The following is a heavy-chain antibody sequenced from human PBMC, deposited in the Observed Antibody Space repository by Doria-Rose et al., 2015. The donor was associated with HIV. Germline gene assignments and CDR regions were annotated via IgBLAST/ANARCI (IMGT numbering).Heavy chain of an antibody. J-gene: IGHJ3*02. CDR3: ARDLDIPVADGAFDI. CDR2: ITSSSSSI. CDR1: GFTFSSYS. Sequence: EVQLVESGGGPVKPGGSLRLSCAASGFTFSSYSMNWVRQAPGKGLEWVSSITSSSSSIYYADSVKGRFTISRDNAKNSLYLQMNSLRVEDTAVYYCARDLDIPVADGAFDIWGQGTMVTVSS. D-gene: IGHD6-19*01. V-gene: IGHV3-21*03.